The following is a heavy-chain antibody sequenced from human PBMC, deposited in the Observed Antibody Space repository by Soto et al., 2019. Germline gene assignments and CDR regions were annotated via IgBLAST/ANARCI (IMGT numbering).Heavy chain of an antibody. CDR1: GGTFSSYA. CDR2: IIPIFGTA. D-gene: IGHD3-22*01. Sequence: QVQLVQSGAEVKKPGSSVKVSCTASGGTFSSYAISWVRQAPGQGLEWMGGIIPIFGTANYAQKFQGRVTITADESTSTAYMELRSLRSEDTAVYYCARPSSSYYYDSSGYYGYYFDYWGQGTLVTVSS. J-gene: IGHJ4*02. V-gene: IGHV1-69*01. CDR3: ARPSSSYYYDSSGYYGYYFDY.